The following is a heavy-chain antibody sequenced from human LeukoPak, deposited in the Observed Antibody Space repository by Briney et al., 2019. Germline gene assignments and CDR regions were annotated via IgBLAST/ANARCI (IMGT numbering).Heavy chain of an antibody. CDR3: ARYCSSTSCYIPDAFDI. Sequence: SVKVSCKASGGTFSSYAISWVRQAPGQGLEWMGGIIPIFGTANYAQKFQGRVTITADESTSTAYMELSSLRSEDTAVYYCARYCSSTSCYIPDAFDIWGQGTMVTVSS. J-gene: IGHJ3*02. D-gene: IGHD2-2*02. CDR1: GGTFSSYA. V-gene: IGHV1-69*13. CDR2: IIPIFGTA.